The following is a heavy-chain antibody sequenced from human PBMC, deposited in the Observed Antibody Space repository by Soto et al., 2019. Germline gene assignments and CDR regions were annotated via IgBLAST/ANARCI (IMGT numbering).Heavy chain of an antibody. D-gene: IGHD3-3*01. CDR1: GYTFTSYG. V-gene: IGHV1-18*01. CDR2: ISAYNGNT. J-gene: IGHJ3*02. CDR3: ARGTEDAYYDFWSGYPSVKSAFDI. Sequence: ASVKVSCKASGYTFTSYGISWVRQAPGQGLEWMGWISAYNGNTNYAQKHQGRVTMTTDTSTSTADMELRSLRSDDTAVYYCARGTEDAYYDFWSGYPSVKSAFDIWGQGTMVTVSS.